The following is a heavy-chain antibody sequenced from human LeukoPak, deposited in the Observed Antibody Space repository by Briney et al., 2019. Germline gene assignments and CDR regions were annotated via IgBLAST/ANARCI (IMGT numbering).Heavy chain of an antibody. CDR2: INGSGDST. V-gene: IGHV3-23*01. D-gene: IGHD6-13*01. CDR1: GFTFSSYA. CDR3: AKTRPLDSSSWSHGDY. J-gene: IGHJ4*02. Sequence: GGSLRLSCAASGFTFSSYAMSWVRQAPGKGLEWVSAINGSGDSTYYGDSVKGRFTISRDNSKNTLYLQMNSLRAEDTAVYYCAKTRPLDSSSWSHGDYWGQGTLVTVSS.